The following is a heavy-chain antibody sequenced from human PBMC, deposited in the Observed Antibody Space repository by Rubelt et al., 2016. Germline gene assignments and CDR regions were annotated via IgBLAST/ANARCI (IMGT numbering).Heavy chain of an antibody. D-gene: IGHD6-19*01. CDR2: ISYDGSNK. Sequence: QVQLVESGGGVVQPGRSLRLSCAASGFTFSSYAMHWVRQAPGKGLEWVAVISYDGSNKYYADSVKGRFTISRDNSKNTLYLQMNSLGAEDTAVYYCARDRAVAGYDAFDIWGQGTMVTVSS. CDR3: ARDRAVAGYDAFDI. J-gene: IGHJ3*02. V-gene: IGHV3-30*04. CDR1: GFTFSSYA.